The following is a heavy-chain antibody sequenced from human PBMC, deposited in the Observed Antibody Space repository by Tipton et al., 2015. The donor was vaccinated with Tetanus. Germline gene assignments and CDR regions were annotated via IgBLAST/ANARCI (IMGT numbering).Heavy chain of an antibody. CDR1: GFTFKSYT. J-gene: IGHJ4*02. Sequence: GSLRLSCTASGFTFKSYTLNWVRQAPGNGLEWVAAISGSRLTPYYADSVKGRFTISRDTSKNTLYLQMNSLRAEDTALYYCAKRLGSPNHYLDYWGQGTLVTVSS. CDR2: ISGSRLTP. V-gene: IGHV3-23*01. D-gene: IGHD3-9*01. CDR3: AKRLGSPNHYLDY.